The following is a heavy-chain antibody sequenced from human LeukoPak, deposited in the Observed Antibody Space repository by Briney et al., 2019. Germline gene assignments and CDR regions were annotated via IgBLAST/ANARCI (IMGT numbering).Heavy chain of an antibody. CDR2: ISSSSSYI. CDR1: GFTFSSYS. Sequence: PGGSLRLSCAASGFTFSSYSMNWVRQAPGKGLEWVSSISSSSSYIYYADSVKGRFTISRDNAKNSLYLQMNNLRAEDTAVYYCAARRGGYYDSSGYYYPFDYWGQGTLVTVSS. CDR3: AARRGGYYDSSGYYYPFDY. V-gene: IGHV3-21*01. D-gene: IGHD3-22*01. J-gene: IGHJ4*02.